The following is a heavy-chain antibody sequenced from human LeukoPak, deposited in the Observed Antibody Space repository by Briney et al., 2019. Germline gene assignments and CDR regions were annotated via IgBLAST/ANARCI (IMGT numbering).Heavy chain of an antibody. J-gene: IGHJ4*02. V-gene: IGHV3-23*01. CDR3: ARQLWLDY. CDR1: VFTFSSYV. CDR2: ISGSGGST. Sequence: PGGSLRLSCTASVFTFSSYVMSWVRQAPGKGLEWVSAISGSGGSTYYADSVKGRFTISRDNSKNTLNLQMNSLRAEDTAVYYCARQLWLDYWGQGTLVTVSS. D-gene: IGHD5-18*01.